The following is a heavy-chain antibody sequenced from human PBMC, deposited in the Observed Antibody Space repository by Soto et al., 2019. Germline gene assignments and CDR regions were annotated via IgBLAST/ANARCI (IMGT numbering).Heavy chain of an antibody. Sequence: TLSVTCTVSGCSVISEIHYWSWIRHTPGKGLEWIGYIYYTGSTNYNPSLKGRVTMSVDTSRDQVSLRLRSVTRADTAVYYCAFSRLDHRENYGMDVWGQGTTVTVSS. V-gene: IGHV4-61*01. CDR2: IYYTGST. J-gene: IGHJ6*02. D-gene: IGHD1-1*01. CDR3: AFSRLDHRENYGMDV. CDR1: GCSVISEIHY.